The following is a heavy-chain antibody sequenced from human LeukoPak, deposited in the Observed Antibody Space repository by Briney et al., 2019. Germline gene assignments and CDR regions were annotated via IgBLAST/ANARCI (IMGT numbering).Heavy chain of an antibody. V-gene: IGHV3-74*01. J-gene: IGHJ3*02. CDR1: GFTFNIYW. CDR2: INSDGSST. Sequence: GGSLRLSCAASGFTFNIYWMHWVRQGPGKGLVWVSSINSDGSSTSYADSVKGRFTISGDNAKNTLYLQMISLRAEGTAVYYCTRGGYGSGSYDAFDIWGQGTMVTVSS. D-gene: IGHD3-10*01. CDR3: TRGGYGSGSYDAFDI.